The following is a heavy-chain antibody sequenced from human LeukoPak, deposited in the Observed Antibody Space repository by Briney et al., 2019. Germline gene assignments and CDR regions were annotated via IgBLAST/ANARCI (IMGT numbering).Heavy chain of an antibody. D-gene: IGHD2-2*01. CDR1: GGSISSSSYY. CDR3: ARLARVRLGDY. J-gene: IGHJ4*02. V-gene: IGHV4-39*01. Sequence: PSETLSLTCTVSGGSISSSSYYWGWIRQPPGKGLEWIGSIYYSGSTYYNPSLKSRVTISVDTSKNQFSLKLSSVTAADTAAYYCARLARVRLGDYWGKGTLVTVSS. CDR2: IYYSGST.